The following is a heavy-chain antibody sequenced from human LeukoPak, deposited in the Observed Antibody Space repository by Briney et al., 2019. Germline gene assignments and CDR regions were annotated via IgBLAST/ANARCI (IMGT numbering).Heavy chain of an antibody. D-gene: IGHD3-10*01. CDR1: GGPFSGYF. CDR3: ARRYYYDLGSFPFDF. Sequence: SETLSLTCAVSGGPFSGYFWSWIRQSSGKGLEWIGEIHNSGTTNYNPSLNSRVTISEDTSKNQFYLNLSSVTAADTAVYYCARRYYYDLGSFPFDFWGQGTLVTVSS. V-gene: IGHV4-34*01. J-gene: IGHJ4*02. CDR2: IHNSGTT.